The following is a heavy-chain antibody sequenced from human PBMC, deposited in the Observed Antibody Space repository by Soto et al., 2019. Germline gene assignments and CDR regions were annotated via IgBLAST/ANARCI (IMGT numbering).Heavy chain of an antibody. CDR3: ARGTGNYFDS. J-gene: IGHJ4*02. CDR2: INAGNDKT. D-gene: IGHD7-27*01. Sequence: ASVKVSCKASGYTITMFAMHWVRQAPGQRLEWTGWINAGNDKTKYSQKFQGRVTITRDTSASTAYMELSSLRSEDTAVYYCARGTGNYFDSWGQGTLVTVSS. V-gene: IGHV1-3*01. CDR1: GYTITMFA.